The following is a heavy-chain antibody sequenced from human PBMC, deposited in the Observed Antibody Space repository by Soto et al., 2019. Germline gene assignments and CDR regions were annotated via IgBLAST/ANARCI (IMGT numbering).Heavy chain of an antibody. J-gene: IGHJ6*02. Sequence: SETLSLTCVVYGGSFSGIYWSWIRQPPGKGLEWIGEINHSGSTNYSPSLESRVTISLDTSNNQFSLKLSSVTAADTAVYYCARGPGYSYGYSVYYYYYVMDVWGQGTKVTVSS. CDR2: INHSGST. D-gene: IGHD5-18*01. CDR1: GGSFSGIY. CDR3: ARGPGYSYGYSVYYYYYVMDV. V-gene: IGHV4-34*01.